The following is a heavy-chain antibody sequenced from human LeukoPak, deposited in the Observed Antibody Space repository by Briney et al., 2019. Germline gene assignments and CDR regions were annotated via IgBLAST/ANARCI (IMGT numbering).Heavy chain of an antibody. D-gene: IGHD3-10*01. Sequence: SETLSLTCAVYGGSFSGYYWSWIRQPPGKGLEWIGEINHSGSTNYNPSLKSRVTISVDTSKNQFSLKLSSVTAADTAVYYCARAYGSGSCAFDIWGQGTMVTVSS. V-gene: IGHV4-34*01. J-gene: IGHJ3*02. CDR1: GGSFSGYY. CDR2: INHSGST. CDR3: ARAYGSGSCAFDI.